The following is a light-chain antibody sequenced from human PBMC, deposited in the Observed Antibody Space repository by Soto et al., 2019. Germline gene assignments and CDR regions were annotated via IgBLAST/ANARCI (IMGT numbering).Light chain of an antibody. CDR1: QYVGTN. V-gene: IGKV3-15*01. J-gene: IGKJ1*01. CDR3: QQYNDWPGGT. Sequence: EVVMTQSPDTLSVSPGERATLSCRASQYVGTNLAWYQQRPGQAPRFLIYGASTRATGIPARFSGSGSGRDFKLPIISLQSEDFAVYYCQQYNDWPGGTFGQGTKVEIK. CDR2: GAS.